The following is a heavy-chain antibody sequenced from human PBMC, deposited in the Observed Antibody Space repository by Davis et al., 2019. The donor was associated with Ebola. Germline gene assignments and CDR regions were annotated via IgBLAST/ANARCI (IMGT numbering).Heavy chain of an antibody. CDR2: INPSGGSA. V-gene: IGHV1-46*01. CDR1: GYTFTSYY. CDR3: ARDVRGITGPSEY. Sequence: AASVKVSCKASGYTFTSYYMHWVRQAPGQGLEWMGIINPSGGSAGYAQKFQGRVTMTRDTSTSTVYMELSSLRSEDTAVYYCARDVRGITGPSEYWGQGTLVTVSS. D-gene: IGHD1-1*01. J-gene: IGHJ4*02.